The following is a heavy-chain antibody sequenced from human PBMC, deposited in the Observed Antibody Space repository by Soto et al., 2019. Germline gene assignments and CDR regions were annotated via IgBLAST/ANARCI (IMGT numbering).Heavy chain of an antibody. CDR3: AREGVSVDAFDV. D-gene: IGHD3-3*01. CDR1: GFIFSSFE. V-gene: IGHV3-48*03. Sequence: GGSLRLSCAVSGFIFSSFEMNWVRQAPGKGLEWVSYISEGGSTIYYADSVKGRFTISRDNARNSLYLQMSSLRAEDTAVYYCAREGVSVDAFDVWGQGTMVTVSS. CDR2: ISEGGSTI. J-gene: IGHJ3*01.